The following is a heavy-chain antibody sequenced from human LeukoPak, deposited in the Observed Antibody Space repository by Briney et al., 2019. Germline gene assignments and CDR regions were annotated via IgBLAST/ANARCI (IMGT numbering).Heavy chain of an antibody. Sequence: GGSLRLSCAASGFTFSSHSMNWVRQAPGKGLEWVSSIGSSSSSIYYADSVKGRFTISRDNAKNSLYLQMNSLRAEDTAVYYCASGSLLPHQDWGQGTLVTVSS. CDR2: IGSSSSSI. V-gene: IGHV3-21*01. CDR1: GFTFSSHS. J-gene: IGHJ4*02. CDR3: ASGSLLPHQD. D-gene: IGHD1-26*01.